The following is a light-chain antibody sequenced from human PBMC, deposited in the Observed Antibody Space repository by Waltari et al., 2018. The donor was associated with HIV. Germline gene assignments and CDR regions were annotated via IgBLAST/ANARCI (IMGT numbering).Light chain of an antibody. J-gene: IGKJ1*01. CDR3: QQYYSTPWT. Sequence: DIVMTQSPDSLAVSLGERATINCKSTQSLLYRSTNKDYLAWYQQKPGQSPKLLIYWASIRESGVPDRFSGSGSGTDFTLTISNLQAEDVAVYYCQQYYSTPWTFGQGTKVEI. CDR1: QSLLYRSTNKDY. V-gene: IGKV4-1*01. CDR2: WAS.